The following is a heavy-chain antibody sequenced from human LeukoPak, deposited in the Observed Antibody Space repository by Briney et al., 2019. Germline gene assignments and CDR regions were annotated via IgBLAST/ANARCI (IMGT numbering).Heavy chain of an antibody. Sequence: PGGSLRLSCAASGFTFSDYAIHWVRQAPGRGLEWVAVMSSDGRNRFYGDFVKGRFIISRDNSKNTLYLQINTLTIEDTAVYYCARGSVASTYSSSYYWGPGTLVTVSS. CDR3: ARGSVASTYSSSYY. CDR2: MSSDGRNR. J-gene: IGHJ4*02. V-gene: IGHV3-30*04. D-gene: IGHD3-22*01. CDR1: GFTFSDYA.